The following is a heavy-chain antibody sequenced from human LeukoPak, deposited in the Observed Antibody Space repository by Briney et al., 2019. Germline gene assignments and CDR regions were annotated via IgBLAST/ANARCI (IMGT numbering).Heavy chain of an antibody. J-gene: IGHJ3*02. CDR1: GLTFSSYW. V-gene: IGHV3-7*01. Sequence: GGSLRLSCAASGLTFSSYWMSWVRQAPGKGLEWAANIKQDGSEKHYVDSVTGRFTISRDNTKNLLYLQMNSLRADDTAVYYCARDLAGPPQEAFDIWGQGTMVTVSS. CDR3: ARDLAGPPQEAFDI. CDR2: IKQDGSEK.